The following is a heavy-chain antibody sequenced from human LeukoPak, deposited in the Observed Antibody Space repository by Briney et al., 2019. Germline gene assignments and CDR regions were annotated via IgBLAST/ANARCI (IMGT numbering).Heavy chain of an antibody. CDR3: ARDLGTNDAFDI. D-gene: IGHD7-27*01. V-gene: IGHV3-74*01. J-gene: IGHJ3*02. Sequence: GGSLRLSCAASGFTFSNYWMHWVRQVPGKGLVWVSLIHSDWSTIIYADSVKGRFTISRDNSKNTVYLQMNSLRAEDTAVYFCARDLGTNDAFDIWGQGTMLTVSS. CDR2: IHSDWSTI. CDR1: GFTFSNYW.